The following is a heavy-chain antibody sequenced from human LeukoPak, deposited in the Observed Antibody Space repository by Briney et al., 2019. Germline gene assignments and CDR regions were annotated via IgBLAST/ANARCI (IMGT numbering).Heavy chain of an antibody. J-gene: IGHJ6*02. V-gene: IGHV4-30-4*01. CDR2: IYYSGST. Sequence: SETLSLTCTVSGGSISSGDYYWSWIRQPPGKGLEWIGYIYYSGSTYYNPSLKSRVTISVDTSKNQFSLKLSSVTAADTAVYYCARDPPGEFGVGMDVWGQGTTDTVSS. CDR3: ARDPPGEFGVGMDV. D-gene: IGHD3-10*01. CDR1: GGSISSGDYY.